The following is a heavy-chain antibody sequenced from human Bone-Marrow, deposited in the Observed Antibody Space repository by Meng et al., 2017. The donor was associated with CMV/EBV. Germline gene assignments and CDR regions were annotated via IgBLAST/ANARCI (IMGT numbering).Heavy chain of an antibody. CDR3: ARGGCSSTSCDIDY. D-gene: IGHD2-2*02. V-gene: IGHV3-21*01. J-gene: IGHJ4*02. Sequence: GGSLRLSCAASGFTFSSYAMSWVRQAPGKGLEWVSSISSSSSYIYYADSVKGRFTISRDNAKNSLYLQMNSLRAEDTAVYYCARGGCSSTSCDIDYWGQGTLVTVSS. CDR2: ISSSSSYI. CDR1: GFTFSSYA.